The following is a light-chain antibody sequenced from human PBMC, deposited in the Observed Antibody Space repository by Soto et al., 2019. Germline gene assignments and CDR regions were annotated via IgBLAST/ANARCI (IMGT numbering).Light chain of an antibody. CDR3: QQYGGSPHT. J-gene: IGKJ1*01. Sequence: IVLTQSPGTPSLSPGERATLSCRASQSVSNYLAWYQQKPGQAPRLLIYGASRRATVIPDRFSGSGSGTDFTLTISRLEPEDFEMYYCQQYGGSPHTFGQGTKV. V-gene: IGKV3-20*01. CDR2: GAS. CDR1: QSVSNY.